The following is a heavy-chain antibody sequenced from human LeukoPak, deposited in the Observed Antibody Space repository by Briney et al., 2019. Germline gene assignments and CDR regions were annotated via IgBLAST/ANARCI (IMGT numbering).Heavy chain of an antibody. D-gene: IGHD3-10*01. J-gene: IGHJ6*03. CDR3: ARGGRGYYGSGTLYMDV. CDR1: GGSISSGNYY. Sequence: SETLSLTCTVSGGSISSGNYYWSWIRQPAGKGLEWIGRIYTSGSTNYNPSLKSRVTISVDTSKNQFSLKLSSVTAADTAVYYCARGGRGYYGSGTLYMDVWGKGTTVTVSS. V-gene: IGHV4-61*02. CDR2: IYTSGST.